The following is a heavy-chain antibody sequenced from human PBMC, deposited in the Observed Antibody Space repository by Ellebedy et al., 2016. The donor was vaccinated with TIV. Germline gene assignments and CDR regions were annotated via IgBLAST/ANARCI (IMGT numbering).Heavy chain of an antibody. J-gene: IGHJ4*02. Sequence: GESLKISCAVSGFTVSGNYMSWVRQAPGKGLEWVSIIYSGGIIYYPDSVKGRFTISRDNSKNTVSLQMNSLRAEDTAVYYCSRVDLGLAFHYWGRGTLVTVSS. CDR3: SRVDLGLAFHY. CDR1: GFTVSGNY. V-gene: IGHV3-53*01. D-gene: IGHD3/OR15-3a*01. CDR2: IYSGGII.